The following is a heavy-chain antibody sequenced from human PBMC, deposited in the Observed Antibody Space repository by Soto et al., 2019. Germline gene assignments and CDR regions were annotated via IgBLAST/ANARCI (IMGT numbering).Heavy chain of an antibody. D-gene: IGHD3-22*01. CDR3: AKVGPLAHYYDSSGYSGY. J-gene: IGHJ4*02. Sequence: GGSLRLSCAASGFTFSSYAMSWVRQAPGKGLEWVSAISGSGGSTYYADSVKGRFTISRDNSKNTLYLQMNSLRAEDTAVYYCAKVGPLAHYYDSSGYSGYWGQGTLVTVSS. V-gene: IGHV3-23*01. CDR1: GFTFSSYA. CDR2: ISGSGGST.